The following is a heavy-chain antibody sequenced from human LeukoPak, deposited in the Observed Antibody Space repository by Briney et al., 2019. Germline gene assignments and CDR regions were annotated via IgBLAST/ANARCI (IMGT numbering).Heavy chain of an antibody. V-gene: IGHV1-18*01. J-gene: IGHJ5*02. CDR2: ISAYNGNT. CDR1: GYTFTSYG. CDR3: AGEYYYDSNWFDP. Sequence: ASVKVSCKASGYTFTSYGISWVRQAPGQGLEWMGWISAYNGNTNYAQKLQGRVTMTTDTSTSTAYMELSSLRSEDTAVYYCAGEYYYDSNWFDPWGQGTLVTVSS. D-gene: IGHD3-22*01.